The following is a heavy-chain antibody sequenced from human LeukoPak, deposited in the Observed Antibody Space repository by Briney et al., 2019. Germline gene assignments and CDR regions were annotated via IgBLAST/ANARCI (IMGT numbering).Heavy chain of an antibody. V-gene: IGHV1-18*01. CDR1: GYTFISYG. D-gene: IGHD2-15*01. CDR2: ISAYKGVT. CDR3: ARVNDIAVVAAAAPHYEY. Sequence: ASVKVSCKPSGYTFISYGISWVRQAPGQGLEWVGWISAYKGVTDYAQKFQGRVAMTTDTSTSTVHMELMGLTFEDTAVYYCARVNDIAVVAAAAPHYEYWGQGTLVTVSS. J-gene: IGHJ4*02.